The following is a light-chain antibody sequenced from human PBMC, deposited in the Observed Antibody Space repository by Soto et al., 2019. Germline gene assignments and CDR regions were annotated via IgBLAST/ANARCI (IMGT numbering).Light chain of an antibody. V-gene: IGLV2-14*01. CDR3: SSYTTSSTWV. Sequence: QSVLTQPASVSGSPGLSITISCTGTSSDVGAYNYVSWYQQHPGKAPKLMIYEVNNRPSGISNRFSGSKSGNTASLTISGLQADDEADYYCSSYTTSSTWVFGGGTKLTVL. J-gene: IGLJ3*02. CDR2: EVN. CDR1: SSDVGAYNY.